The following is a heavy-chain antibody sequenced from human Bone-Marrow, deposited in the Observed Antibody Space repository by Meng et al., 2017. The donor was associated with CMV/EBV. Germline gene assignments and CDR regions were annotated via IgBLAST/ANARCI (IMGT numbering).Heavy chain of an antibody. CDR1: GYTFTSYG. CDR3: ARGQGGI. J-gene: IGHJ4*02. Sequence: VKVSCKASGYTFTSYGITWVRQAPGQGLEWMGWISTYNDNTYYAQKIQSRATMTTDTSTTTAYMELRSLTSDDTAVYYCARGQGGIWGQGTLVTVSS. CDR2: ISTYNDNT. V-gene: IGHV1-18*01. D-gene: IGHD1-26*01.